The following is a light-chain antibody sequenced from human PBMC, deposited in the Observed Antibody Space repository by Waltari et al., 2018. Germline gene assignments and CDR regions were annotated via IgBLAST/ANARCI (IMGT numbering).Light chain of an antibody. CDR3: QSEVNSRTYAIL. CDR1: ALAQQY. J-gene: IGLJ2*01. CDR2: KDN. V-gene: IGLV3-25*03. Sequence: SYELTQPPSVSVSPGQTARITCSGDALAQQYAYWYQQKQGQAPMLLIYKDNERPSGIPERFSGSSAGTTVTLTISGVQAEDEADYYCQSEVNSRTYAILFGGGTKVTVL.